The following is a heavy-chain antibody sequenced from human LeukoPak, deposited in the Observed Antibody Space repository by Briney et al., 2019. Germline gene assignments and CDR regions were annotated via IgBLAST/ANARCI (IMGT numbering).Heavy chain of an antibody. D-gene: IGHD6-13*01. CDR1: GFTFSSYW. Sequence: PWGSLRLSCAASGFTFSSYWMSWVRQAPGKGLEWVANIKLDASEKYYVDSVKGRFTISRDHDRNSLYLQMNSLRAEDTAVYYCARISSSRYYFDYWGQGTLVTVSS. J-gene: IGHJ4*02. CDR2: IKLDASEK. CDR3: ARISSSRYYFDY. V-gene: IGHV3-7*01.